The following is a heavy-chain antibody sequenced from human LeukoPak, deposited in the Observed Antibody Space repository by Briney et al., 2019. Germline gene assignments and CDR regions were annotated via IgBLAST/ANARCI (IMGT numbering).Heavy chain of an antibody. D-gene: IGHD3-22*01. J-gene: IGHJ4*02. CDR2: ASYSGNT. Sequence: SETLSLTCTVSGASISSSTYYWGWVRQPPGKGLEWIGSASYSGNTYYNPSLKSRVTILVDTSKNQFSLKMTSVTAADTAVYYCARDQYYDVSTYYEIDYWGQGTLVTVSS. V-gene: IGHV4-39*07. CDR3: ARDQYYDVSTYYEIDY. CDR1: GASISSSTYY.